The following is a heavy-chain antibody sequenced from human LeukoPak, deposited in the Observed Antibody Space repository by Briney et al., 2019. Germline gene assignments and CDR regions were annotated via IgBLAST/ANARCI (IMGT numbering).Heavy chain of an antibody. Sequence: GGSLRPSCAASGFTFSSYGMHWVRQAPGKGLEWVAVIWYDGSNKYYADSVKGRFTISRDNSKNTLYLQMNSLRAEDTAVYYCAREWTAVVGYYYGMDVWGQGTTVTVSS. J-gene: IGHJ6*02. CDR3: AREWTAVVGYYYGMDV. V-gene: IGHV3-33*01. D-gene: IGHD2-15*01. CDR2: IWYDGSNK. CDR1: GFTFSSYG.